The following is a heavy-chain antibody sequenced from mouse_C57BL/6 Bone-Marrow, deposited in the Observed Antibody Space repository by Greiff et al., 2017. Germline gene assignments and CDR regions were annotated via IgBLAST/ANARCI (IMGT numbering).Heavy chain of an antibody. CDR1: YFAFLASA. CDR3: AYSNYVGFPFDY. D-gene: IGHD2-5*01. V-gene: IGHV1-49*01. Sequence: KQSGAELVRPGSSVKLSCKASYFAFLASAMHWVKQRPGHGLEWIGSFTMSSDATEYSENFKGKATLTANTSSSTAYMERSSLTAEDSAVDDCAYSNYVGFPFDYWGQGTTLTVSS. J-gene: IGHJ2*01. CDR2: FTMSSDAT.